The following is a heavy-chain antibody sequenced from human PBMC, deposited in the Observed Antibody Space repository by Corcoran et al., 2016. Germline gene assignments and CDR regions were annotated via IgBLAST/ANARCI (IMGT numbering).Heavy chain of an antibody. J-gene: IGHJ6*02. CDR2: IIPIFGTA. D-gene: IGHD6-6*01. CDR1: GGTFSSYA. CDR3: ARDPSYIRIAARPGYYYGMDV. V-gene: IGHV1-69*06. Sequence: QVQLVQSGAEVKKPGSSVKVSCKASGGTFSSYAISWVRQAPGQGLEWMGGIIPIFGTANYAQKFQGRVTITADKSTSTAYMELSSLRSEDTAVYCCARDPSYIRIAARPGYYYGMDVWGQGTTVTVSS.